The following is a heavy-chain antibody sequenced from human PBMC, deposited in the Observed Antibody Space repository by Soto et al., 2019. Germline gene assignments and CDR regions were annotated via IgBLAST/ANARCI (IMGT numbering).Heavy chain of an antibody. Sequence: PGGSLRLSCAASGFTFSNAWMNWVRQAPGKGLEWVGRIKSKTDGGTTDYAAPVKGRFTISRDDSKNTLYLQMNSLKTEDAAVYYCTTDSSSWYYFDYWGQGTLVTVSS. CDR3: TTDSSSWYYFDY. CDR2: IKSKTDGGTT. J-gene: IGHJ4*02. CDR1: GFTFSNAW. D-gene: IGHD6-13*01. V-gene: IGHV3-15*07.